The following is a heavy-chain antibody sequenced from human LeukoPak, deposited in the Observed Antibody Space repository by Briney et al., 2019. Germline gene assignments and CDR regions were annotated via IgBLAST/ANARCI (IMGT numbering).Heavy chain of an antibody. CDR3: VRGGSKAAATFDY. CDR2: INHSGSN. J-gene: IGHJ4*02. Sequence: KPSETLSLTCAVYGGSFSGYYWSWIRQPPGKGLEWIGEINHSGSNNYNPSRKSRVTMSGDTSKNQFSLKLSSVTAADTAVYYCVRGGSKAAATFDYWGQGTLVTVSS. CDR1: GGSFSGYY. V-gene: IGHV4-34*01. D-gene: IGHD2-15*01.